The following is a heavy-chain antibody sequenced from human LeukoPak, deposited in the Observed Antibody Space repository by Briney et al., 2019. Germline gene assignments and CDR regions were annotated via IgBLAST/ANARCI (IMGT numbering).Heavy chain of an antibody. D-gene: IGHD4-17*01. CDR1: GGSISSYY. V-gene: IGHV4-59*01. CDR3: AGQTTIPHWFDP. CDR2: IYYSGST. J-gene: IGHJ5*02. Sequence: KASETLSLTCTVSGGSISSYYWSWIRQPPGKGLEWIGYIYYSGSTNYSPSLKSRVTISVDTSKNQFSLKLSSVTAADTAVYYCAGQTTIPHWFDPWGQGTLVTVSS.